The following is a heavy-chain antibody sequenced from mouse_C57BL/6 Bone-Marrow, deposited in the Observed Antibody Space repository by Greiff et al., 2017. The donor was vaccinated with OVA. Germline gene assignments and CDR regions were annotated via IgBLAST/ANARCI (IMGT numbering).Heavy chain of an antibody. CDR1: GFNIKDDY. Sequence: DVQLVESGAELVRPGASVKLSCTASGFNIKDDYMHWVKQRPEQGLEWIGWIDPENGDTEYASKFQVKATITADTSSNTAYLQRSSLTSEDTAVYYCTPPWFAYWGQGTLVTVSA. J-gene: IGHJ3*01. CDR3: TPPWFAY. CDR2: IDPENGDT. V-gene: IGHV14-4*01.